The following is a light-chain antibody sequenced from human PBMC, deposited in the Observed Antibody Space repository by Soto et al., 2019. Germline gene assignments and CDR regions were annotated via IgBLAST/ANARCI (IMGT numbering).Light chain of an antibody. J-gene: IGLJ1*01. Sequence: QSVLTQPASVSGPPGQSITISCTGTSSDVGGYNYVSWYQQHPGKAPKLMIYEVSNRPSGVSNRFSGSKSGNTASLTISGLQAEDEADYYCSSFTSGSTLFGTGTKLTVL. V-gene: IGLV2-14*01. CDR1: SSDVGGYNY. CDR3: SSFTSGSTL. CDR2: EVS.